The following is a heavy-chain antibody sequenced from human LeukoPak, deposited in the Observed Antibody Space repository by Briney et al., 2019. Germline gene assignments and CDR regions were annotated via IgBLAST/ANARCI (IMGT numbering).Heavy chain of an antibody. CDR3: AKTQVTYYYDSSGYYPTLFDY. J-gene: IGHJ4*02. V-gene: IGHV3-23*01. CDR1: GFTFSSYA. CDR2: ISGSGGST. D-gene: IGHD3-22*01. Sequence: GGSLRLSCAASGFTFSSYAMRWVRQAPGKGLEWVSAISGSGGSTYYADSVKGRFTISRDNSKNTLYLQMNSLRAEDTAVYYCAKTQVTYYYDSSGYYPTLFDYWGQGTLVTVSS.